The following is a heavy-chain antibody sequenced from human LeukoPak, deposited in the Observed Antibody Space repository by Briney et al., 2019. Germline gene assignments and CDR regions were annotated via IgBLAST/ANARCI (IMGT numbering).Heavy chain of an antibody. CDR2: INHSGST. CDR1: GFTFDDYG. V-gene: IGHV4-34*01. Sequence: PGGSLRLACADSGFTFDDYGMSWVHHVPGKGLEWIGEINHSGSTNYNPSLKSRVTISVDTSKNQFSLKLSSVTAADTAVYYCARAYYFDYWGQGTLVTVSS. J-gene: IGHJ4*02. CDR3: ARAYYFDY.